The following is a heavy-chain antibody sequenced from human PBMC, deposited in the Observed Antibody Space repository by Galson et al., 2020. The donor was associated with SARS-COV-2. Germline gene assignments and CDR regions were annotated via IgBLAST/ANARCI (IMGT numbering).Heavy chain of an antibody. D-gene: IGHD3-16*01. J-gene: IGHJ6*02. CDR2: IYSGGST. CDR1: GLTVRSNY. Sequence: GESLKISCAASGLTVRSNYMSWVRQAPGKGLEWVSVIYSGGSTYYADSVKGRFTISRDNSKNTLYLQMNSLRAEDTAVYYCARDGVVYGMDVWGQGTTVTVSS. CDR3: ARDGVVYGMDV. V-gene: IGHV3-53*01.